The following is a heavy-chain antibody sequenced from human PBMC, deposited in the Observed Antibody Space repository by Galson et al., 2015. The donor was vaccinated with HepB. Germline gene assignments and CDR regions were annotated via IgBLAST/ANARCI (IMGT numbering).Heavy chain of an antibody. Sequence: CAISGDSVSSNSAAWNWIRQSPSRGLEWLGRTYYRSKWYNDYAVSVKSRITINPDTSKNQFSLQLNSVTPEDTAVYYCARAPEWLRFGGWGYYFDYWGQGTLVTVSS. J-gene: IGHJ4*02. V-gene: IGHV6-1*01. CDR2: TYYRSKWYN. D-gene: IGHD5-12*01. CDR1: GDSVSSNSAA. CDR3: ARAPEWLRFGGWGYYFDY.